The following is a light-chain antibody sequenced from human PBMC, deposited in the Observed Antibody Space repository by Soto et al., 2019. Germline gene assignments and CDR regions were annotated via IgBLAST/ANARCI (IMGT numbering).Light chain of an antibody. CDR3: QQYQRYPLT. CDR2: KAS. CDR1: QRISTW. V-gene: IGKV1-5*03. J-gene: IGKJ4*01. Sequence: DIQMTQSPSTLSASVGDRVTITCRASQRISTWLAWYQQKPGKAPKLLIYKASTLESGVPSRFSGSGSGTEFTLTISSLQPDDFATYYCQQYQRYPLTFGGGTKVEIK.